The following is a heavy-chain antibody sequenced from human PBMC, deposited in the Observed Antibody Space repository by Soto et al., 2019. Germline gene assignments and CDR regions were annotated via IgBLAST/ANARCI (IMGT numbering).Heavy chain of an antibody. Sequence: EVQLVESGGGLVKPGGSLRLSCAASGFTFSSYAMSWVRQAPGKGLEWVSAISGSGGSTYYADSVKGRFTISRDNSKNTLYLQMNSLRAEDTAVYYCAKDIVVVPAAIGDWFDPWGQGTLVTVSS. V-gene: IGHV3-23*04. CDR1: GFTFSSYA. CDR3: AKDIVVVPAAIGDWFDP. D-gene: IGHD2-2*01. J-gene: IGHJ5*02. CDR2: ISGSGGST.